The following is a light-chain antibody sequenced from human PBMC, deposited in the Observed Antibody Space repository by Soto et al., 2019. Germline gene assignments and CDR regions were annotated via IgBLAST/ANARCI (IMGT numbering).Light chain of an antibody. CDR2: GVS. CDR1: RSVGTF. J-gene: IGKJ4*01. V-gene: IGKV3-20*01. Sequence: IVLTQSPGTLSLSPGERATLSCRASRSVGTFLAWYQQKPGQAPRLLIYGVSSRATVIPDRFSGSGSGTDFTLTISRLEPEDFAVYYCQQYSSSPPLTFGGGTKVEIK. CDR3: QQYSSSPPLT.